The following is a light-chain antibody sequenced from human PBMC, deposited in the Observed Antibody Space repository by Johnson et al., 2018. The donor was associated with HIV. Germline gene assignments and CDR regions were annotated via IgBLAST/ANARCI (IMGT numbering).Light chain of an antibody. J-gene: IGLJ1*01. V-gene: IGLV1-51*02. Sequence: QSVLTQPPSVSAAPGQRVTISCSGTSSTFGNSYISWYQLLPGSPPKLLIFKNNERPSGIPDRFSGSKSCTSATLYITGLQTVDEADYYCATWDTSLSAGGVFGTGTKVTVL. CDR2: KNN. CDR3: ATWDTSLSAGGV. CDR1: SSTFGNSY.